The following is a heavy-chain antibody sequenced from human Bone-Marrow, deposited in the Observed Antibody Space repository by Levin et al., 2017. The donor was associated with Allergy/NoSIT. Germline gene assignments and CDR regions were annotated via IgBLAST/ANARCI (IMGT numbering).Heavy chain of an antibody. CDR2: IKSDGSST. D-gene: IGHD3-10*01. Sequence: GGSLRLSCAASGFTFRTYWMHWVRQVPGEGLVWVSRIKSDGSSTTYADSVKGRFTVSRDNAKNTVFLQMNSLRPEDTAVYYCAREEADYGSSSYYPEYALDYWGQGTLVTVSS. CDR3: AREEADYGSSSYYPEYALDY. V-gene: IGHV3-74*01. CDR1: GFTFRTYW. J-gene: IGHJ4*02.